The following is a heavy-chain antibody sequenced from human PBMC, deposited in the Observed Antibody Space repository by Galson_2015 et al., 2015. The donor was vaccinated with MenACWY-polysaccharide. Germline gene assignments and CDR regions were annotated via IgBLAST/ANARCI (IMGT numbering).Heavy chain of an antibody. CDR2: INPNGGGT. D-gene: IGHD1-14*01. CDR1: GYTFIDYY. J-gene: IGHJ4*02. CDR3: ARDPPGAITAIDY. V-gene: IGHV1-2*02. Sequence: SVKVSCKASGYTFIDYYMHWVRQAPGQGLEWMGWINPNGGGTKYAQKFQGRVTMTRDTSISTVYMELSRLTSDDTALYYCARDPPGAITAIDYWGQGTLVTVSS.